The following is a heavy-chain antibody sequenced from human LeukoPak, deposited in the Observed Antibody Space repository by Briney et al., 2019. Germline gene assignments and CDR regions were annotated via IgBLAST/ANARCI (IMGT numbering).Heavy chain of an antibody. J-gene: IGHJ4*02. Sequence: ASVKVSCKTSGFSFTSYGISWVRQAPGQGLEWMEWTSPYNGNTKYEQKLQGRVAMTTDTSTSTAYMELRSLRSDDTAVYYCARQMDSSSNNYYAYYFDYWGQGTLVTVSS. CDR1: GFSFTSYG. CDR2: TSPYNGNT. CDR3: ARQMDSSSNNYYAYYFDY. V-gene: IGHV1-18*01. D-gene: IGHD3-22*01.